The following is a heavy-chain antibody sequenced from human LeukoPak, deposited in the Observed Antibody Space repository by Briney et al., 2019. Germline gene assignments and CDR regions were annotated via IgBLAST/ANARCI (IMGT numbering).Heavy chain of an antibody. V-gene: IGHV3-23*01. CDR3: VKGCNSISCTLIDY. Sequence: GGSLRLSCAASGFTFSSYAMSWVRQAPVEGLEWVSTISGSGDSTYYADSMKGRFTISRDNSKNTLFLQMTSLRAEDTGVYYCVKGCNSISCTLIDYWGQGTLVTVSS. J-gene: IGHJ4*02. D-gene: IGHD2-2*01. CDR1: GFTFSSYA. CDR2: ISGSGDST.